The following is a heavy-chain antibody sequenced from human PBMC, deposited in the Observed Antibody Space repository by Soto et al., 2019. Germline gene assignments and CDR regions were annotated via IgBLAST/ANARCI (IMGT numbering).Heavy chain of an antibody. V-gene: IGHV4-34*01. CDR1: GGSFSDYY. J-gene: IGHJ5*02. CDR3: AREVWGSGRIRFDP. Sequence: QVQLQQWGAGLLKPSETLSLTCAVYGGSFSDYYWSWIRQPPGKGLEWIGEINHSGSTNYNPSLKSRVTIXGXTXXNQFSLKLSSVTAADTAVYYCAREVWGSGRIRFDPWGQGTLVTVSS. D-gene: IGHD3-10*01. CDR2: INHSGST.